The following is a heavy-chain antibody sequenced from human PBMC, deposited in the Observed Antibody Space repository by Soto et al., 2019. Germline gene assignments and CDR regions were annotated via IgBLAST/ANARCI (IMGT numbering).Heavy chain of an antibody. Sequence: PSETLSLTFTVSGGSISSGGYYWSWIRQHPGKGLEWIGYIYYSGSTYYNPSLKSRVTISVDTSKNQFSLKLSSVTAADTAVYYCARSREVSIFGVVITNYFDYWGQGTLVTVSS. CDR3: ARSREVSIFGVVITNYFDY. CDR2: IYYSGST. V-gene: IGHV4-31*03. J-gene: IGHJ4*02. CDR1: GGSISSGGYY. D-gene: IGHD3-3*01.